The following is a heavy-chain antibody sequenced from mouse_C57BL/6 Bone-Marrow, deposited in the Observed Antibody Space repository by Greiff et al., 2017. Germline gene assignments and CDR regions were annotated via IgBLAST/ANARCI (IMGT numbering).Heavy chain of an antibody. CDR1: GYTFTSYG. D-gene: IGHD1-1*01. V-gene: IGHV1-81*01. CDR2: IYPRSGNT. CDR3: ARWNYYGSSYGY. Sequence: QVHVKQSGAELARPGASVKLSCTASGYTFTSYGISWVKQRTGTGLEWIGEIYPRSGNTYYNEQFKGKATLTADKSSSTAYMELRSLTSEDSAVYICARWNYYGSSYGYWGPGTTRTVSS. J-gene: IGHJ2*01.